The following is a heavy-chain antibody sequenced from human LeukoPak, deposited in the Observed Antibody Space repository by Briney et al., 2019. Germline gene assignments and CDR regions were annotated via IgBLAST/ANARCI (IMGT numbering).Heavy chain of an antibody. CDR3: ARDTPGRGLGILDY. CDR1: GFTFSSYN. V-gene: IGHV3-21*06. J-gene: IGHJ4*02. Sequence: GGSLRLSCAASGFTFSSYNMNWVRQAPGKGLECVSSISIGSSYIDYADSLKGRFTISRDNAKNSLYLQMNSLRAEDTAMYYCARDTPGRGLGILDYWGQGTLVTVSS. CDR2: ISIGSSYI. D-gene: IGHD3/OR15-3a*01.